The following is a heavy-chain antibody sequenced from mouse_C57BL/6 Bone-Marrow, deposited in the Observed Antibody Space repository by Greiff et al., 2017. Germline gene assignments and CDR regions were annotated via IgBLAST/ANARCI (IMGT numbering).Heavy chain of an antibody. CDR2: IDPSDSYT. Sequence: VQLQQSGAELVMPGASVKLSCKASGYTFTSYWMHWVKQRPGQGLEWIGEIDPSDSYTNYNQKFKGKSTLTVDKSSSTAYMQLSSLTSEDSAVYYWARSRYDYDGAWFAYWGQGTLVTVSA. J-gene: IGHJ3*01. CDR1: GYTFTSYW. D-gene: IGHD2-4*01. V-gene: IGHV1-69*01. CDR3: ARSRYDYDGAWFAY.